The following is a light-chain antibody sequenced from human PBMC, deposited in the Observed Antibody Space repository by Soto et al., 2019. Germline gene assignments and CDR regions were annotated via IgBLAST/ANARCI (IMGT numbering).Light chain of an antibody. V-gene: IGLV2-14*01. J-gene: IGLJ1*01. Sequence: QSVLTQPASVSGSPGQSITISCTGTSSDVGAYNYVSWYQQHPGKAPELMIYEVTNRPSGISNRFSGSKSGNTASLTISGLRTEDEADYYCCSYTSNSTYVFGTGTKVTVL. CDR3: CSYTSNSTYV. CDR2: EVT. CDR1: SSDVGAYNY.